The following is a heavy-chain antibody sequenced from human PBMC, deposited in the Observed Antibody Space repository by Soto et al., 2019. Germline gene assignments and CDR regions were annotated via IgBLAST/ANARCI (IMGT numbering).Heavy chain of an antibody. CDR2: IKEDGSEK. D-gene: IGHD5-12*01. CDR3: AKDDGYGDY. CDR1: EFTFSSFW. V-gene: IGHV3-7*01. Sequence: EVQLVESGGGLVQPGGSLRLSCAASEFTFSSFWMSWVRQAPGTGLEWVANIKEDGSEKYYADSVKGRFTISRDHAKKTLFLQMNNLRAEDTAVYYCAKDDGYGDYFGQGTVVTVSS. J-gene: IGHJ4*02.